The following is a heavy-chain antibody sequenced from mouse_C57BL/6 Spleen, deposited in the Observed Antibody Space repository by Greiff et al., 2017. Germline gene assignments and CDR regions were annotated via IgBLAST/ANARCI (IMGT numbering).Heavy chain of an antibody. D-gene: IGHD2-3*01. CDR3: ASLEDGYYNYIDY. Sequence: VQLQESGAELVKPGASVKISCKASGYAFSSYWMNWVKQRPGQGLAWIGQIYPGDGDTNYNEKFKGKATLTADKSSSTAYMQLSSLTSEDSAVYFCASLEDGYYNYIDYWGQGTTLTVSS. J-gene: IGHJ2*01. CDR1: GYAFSSYW. V-gene: IGHV1-80*01. CDR2: IYPGDGDT.